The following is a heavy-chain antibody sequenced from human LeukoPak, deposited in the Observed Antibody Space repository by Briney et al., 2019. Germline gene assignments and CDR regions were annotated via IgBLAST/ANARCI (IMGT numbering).Heavy chain of an antibody. V-gene: IGHV3-21*01. Sequence: RPGRSLRLSCAASGFTFSSYSMNWVRQAPGKGLEWVSSISSSSSYIYYADSVKGRFTISRDNAKNSLYLQMNSLRAEDTAVYYCARGRPYYYDSSGYYDGYWGQGTLVTVSS. CDR3: ARGRPYYYDSSGYYDGY. CDR1: GFTFSSYS. CDR2: ISSSSSYI. D-gene: IGHD3-22*01. J-gene: IGHJ4*02.